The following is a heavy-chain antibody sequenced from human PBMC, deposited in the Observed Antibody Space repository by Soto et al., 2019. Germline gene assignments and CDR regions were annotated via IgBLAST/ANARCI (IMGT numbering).Heavy chain of an antibody. CDR2: IDNTGSA. CDR1: GASVSTGVYY. J-gene: IGHJ4*02. D-gene: IGHD2-21*02. V-gene: IGHV4-31*03. Sequence: SETLSLTCTVSGASVSTGVYYWTWIRQHPGKGLEWIGYIDNTGSAYYNPSLTGRVDISVDTSKNQFSLNLQSLTAADTAFYYFEGAVSDFDARRYPPSYFDQSGQSILVTVSS. CDR3: EGAVSDFDARRYPPSYFDQ.